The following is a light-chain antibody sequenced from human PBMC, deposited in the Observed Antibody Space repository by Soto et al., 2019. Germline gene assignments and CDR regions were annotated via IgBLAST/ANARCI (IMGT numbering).Light chain of an antibody. CDR2: FAS. CDR3: QQFGSSPLT. J-gene: IGKJ4*01. V-gene: IGKV3-20*01. Sequence: EVVLTQSPGTLSLSPGERATLSCRASQSVNSNYVAWYQQKPGQAPGLLNSFASSRATGIPDRFSGSGSVTDFALTISRLEPEDFAVDYCQQFGSSPLTFGGGTKVEIK. CDR1: QSVNSNY.